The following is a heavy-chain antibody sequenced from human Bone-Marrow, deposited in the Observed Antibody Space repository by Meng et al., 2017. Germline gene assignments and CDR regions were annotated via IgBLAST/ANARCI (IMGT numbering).Heavy chain of an antibody. CDR1: GFTFSSYA. Sequence: GESLKISCAASGFTFSSYAMGWVRQAPGKGLEWVSSISSSSSYIYYADSVKGRFTISRDNAKSSLYLQMNSLRAEDTAVYRCAKRDTAMVTTYWGQGTLVTVSS. CDR2: ISSSSSYI. J-gene: IGHJ4*02. CDR3: AKRDTAMVTTY. V-gene: IGHV3-21*01. D-gene: IGHD5-18*01.